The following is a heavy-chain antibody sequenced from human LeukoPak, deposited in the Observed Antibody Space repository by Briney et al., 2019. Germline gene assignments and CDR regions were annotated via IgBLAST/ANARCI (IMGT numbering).Heavy chain of an antibody. Sequence: SETLSLTCAVSGGSFSTYYWSWIRQPPGKGLEWIGFIYYTGTTNYNPSLKSRVTISVDTSKNRFSLKLSSVTAADTAVYYCARAGANGIEAAGSLRYWGQGTLVTVSS. V-gene: IGHV4-59*01. CDR2: IYYTGTT. CDR3: ARAGANGIEAAGSLRY. D-gene: IGHD6-13*01. J-gene: IGHJ4*02. CDR1: GGSFSTYY.